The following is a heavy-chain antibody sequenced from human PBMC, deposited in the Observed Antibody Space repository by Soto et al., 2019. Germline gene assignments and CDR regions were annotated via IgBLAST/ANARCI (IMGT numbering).Heavy chain of an antibody. V-gene: IGHV4-31*03. CDR3: ARDAHRYGYSYFDY. J-gene: IGHJ4*02. D-gene: IGHD5-18*01. Sequence: PSETLSLTCTVSGGSISSGGYYWSWIRQHPGKGLEWIGYIYYSGSTYYNPSLKSRVTISVDTSKNQFSLKLSSVTAADTAVYYCARDAHRYGYSYFDYWGQGTLVTVSS. CDR2: IYYSGST. CDR1: GGSISSGGYY.